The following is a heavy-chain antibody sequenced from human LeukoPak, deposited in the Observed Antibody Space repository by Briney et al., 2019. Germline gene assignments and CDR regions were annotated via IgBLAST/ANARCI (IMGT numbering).Heavy chain of an antibody. CDR3: ARTGDLRELYNWFDP. J-gene: IGHJ5*02. CDR1: GYTFTSYA. V-gene: IGHV7-4-1*02. Sequence: ASVNVSCKASGYTFTSYAMNWVRQAPGQGLEWMGWINTNTGNPTYAQGFTGRFVFSLDTSVSTAYLQISSLKAEDTAVYYCARTGDLRELYNWFDPWGQGTLVTVSS. D-gene: IGHD1-7*01. CDR2: INTNTGNP.